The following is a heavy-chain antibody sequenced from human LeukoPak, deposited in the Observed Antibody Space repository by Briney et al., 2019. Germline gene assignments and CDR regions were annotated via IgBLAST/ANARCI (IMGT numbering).Heavy chain of an antibody. V-gene: IGHV1-2*02. J-gene: IGHJ4*02. Sequence: GASVKVSCKASVYTFTGYYMHWVRQAPGQGLEWMGWINPNSGGTNYAQMFQGRVTMTRDTSVSTAYMELSRPRSDDTAIYYCARGSGYSYGNFDYWGQGTLVTVSS. CDR1: VYTFTGYY. CDR3: ARGSGYSYGNFDY. CDR2: INPNSGGT. D-gene: IGHD5-18*01.